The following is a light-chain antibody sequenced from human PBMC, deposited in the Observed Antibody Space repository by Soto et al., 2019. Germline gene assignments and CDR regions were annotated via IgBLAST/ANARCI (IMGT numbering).Light chain of an antibody. V-gene: IGLV2-14*03. CDR2: DVS. CDR1: SSDVGGSNY. CDR3: GSYSSSSTLYV. J-gene: IGLJ1*01. Sequence: QSALTQPASVSGSPGQSITISCTGASSDVGGSNYVSWYQQHPGKAPKLMFYDVSNRPSGVSNRFSGSKSGNTASLTISGLQAEDEADYYCGSYSSSSTLYVFGTGTKLTVL.